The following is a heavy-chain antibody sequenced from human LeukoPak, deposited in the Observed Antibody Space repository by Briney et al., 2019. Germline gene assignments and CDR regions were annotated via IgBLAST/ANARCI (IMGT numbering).Heavy chain of an antibody. CDR3: AKDDCSSTSCQIDY. CDR2: ISWNSGSI. V-gene: IGHV3-9*03. D-gene: IGHD2-2*01. J-gene: IGHJ4*02. CDR1: GFTFDDYA. Sequence: GRSLRLSCAASGFTFDDYAMHWVRQAPGKDLEWVSGISWNSGSIGYADSVKGRFTISRDNAKNSLYLQMNSLRAEDMALYYCAKDDCSSTSCQIDYWGQGTLVTVSS.